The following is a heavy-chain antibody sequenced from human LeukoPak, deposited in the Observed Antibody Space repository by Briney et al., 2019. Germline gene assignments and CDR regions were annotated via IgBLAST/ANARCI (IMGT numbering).Heavy chain of an antibody. V-gene: IGHV3-23*01. J-gene: IGHJ4*02. CDR1: GFTFRTYA. CDR3: AKEGIAAPLYYFDY. Sequence: GGSLRLSFAAPGFTFRTYAMGWVRRARGRGLGWVSTVTGSGGSSYYAASVRGRFTISRDNSKNTLFLQMNGLRAEDTAVYYCAKEGIAAPLYYFDYWGKGNLVTVSS. CDR2: VTGSGGSS. D-gene: IGHD6-13*01.